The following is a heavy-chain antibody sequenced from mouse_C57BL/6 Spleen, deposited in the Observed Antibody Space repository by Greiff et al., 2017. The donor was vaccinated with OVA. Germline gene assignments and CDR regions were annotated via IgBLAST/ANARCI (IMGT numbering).Heavy chain of an antibody. CDR3: ARSHGSSSLYAMDY. D-gene: IGHD1-1*01. CDR1: GYTFTSYW. CDR2: IDPSDSYT. Sequence: QVQLQQPGAELVMPGASVKLSCKASGYTFTSYWMHWVKQRPGQGLEWIGEIDPSDSYTNYNQKFKGKSALTVDKSSSTAYMQLSSLTSEDSAVYYCARSHGSSSLYAMDYWGQGTSVTVSS. V-gene: IGHV1-69*01. J-gene: IGHJ4*01.